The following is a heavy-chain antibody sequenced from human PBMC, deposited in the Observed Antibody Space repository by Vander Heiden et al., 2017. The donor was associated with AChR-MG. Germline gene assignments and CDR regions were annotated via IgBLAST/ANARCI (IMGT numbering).Heavy chain of an antibody. J-gene: IGHJ4*02. CDR2: IPYDGTNI. V-gene: IGHV3-30*18. CDR1: GFSFSSYG. Sequence: QVPLVESGGGAVQPGRSLRLSRAASGFSFSSYGLHRVRQAPGKGPEWVAVIPYDGTNIFYANSVKGRFTISRDNSKNTLYLQIKSLTIDETAVYYCAKEATRGYSFGGGLDYWGQGTLVTVSS. CDR3: AKEATRGYSFGGGLDY. D-gene: IGHD5-18*01.